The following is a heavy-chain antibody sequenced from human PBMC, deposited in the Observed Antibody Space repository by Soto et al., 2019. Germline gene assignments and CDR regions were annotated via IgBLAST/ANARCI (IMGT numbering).Heavy chain of an antibody. J-gene: IGHJ6*03. CDR1: GFTFSNAW. D-gene: IGHD3-10*01. Sequence: EVQLVESGGGLVKPGGSLRLSCAASGFTFSNAWMSWVRQAPGKGLEWVGRIKSKTDGGTTDYAAPVKGRFTISRDDSKNTLYLQMNRLKTEDTAVYYCTTSPGYGSGSFYYYYYLDVWGKGTTVTVSS. CDR3: TTSPGYGSGSFYYYYYLDV. V-gene: IGHV3-15*01. CDR2: IKSKTDGGTT.